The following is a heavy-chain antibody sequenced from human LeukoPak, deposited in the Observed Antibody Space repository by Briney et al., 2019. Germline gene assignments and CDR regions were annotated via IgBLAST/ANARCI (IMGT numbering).Heavy chain of an antibody. CDR1: GFTFSSYA. D-gene: IGHD5-12*01. J-gene: IGHJ4*02. CDR3: ARGPSLWLVY. CDR2: ISSNGGST. V-gene: IGHV3-64*01. Sequence: GGSLRLSCAASGFTFSSYAMHWVRQAPGKGLEYVSAISSNGGSTYYANSVKGRFTISRDNSKNTLYLQMGSLRAEDMAVYYCARGPSLWLVYWGQGTLVTVFS.